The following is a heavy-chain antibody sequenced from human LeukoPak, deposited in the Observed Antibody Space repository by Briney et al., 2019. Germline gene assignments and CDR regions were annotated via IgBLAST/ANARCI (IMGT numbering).Heavy chain of an antibody. V-gene: IGHV4-34*01. CDR2: INHSGST. CDR1: GGSFSGYY. CDR3: ARQYYYDSSGYYYFDY. J-gene: IGHJ4*02. D-gene: IGHD3-22*01. Sequence: PSETLSLTCAAYGGSFSGYYWSWIRQPPGKGLEWIGEINHSGSTNYNPSLKSRVTISVDTSKNQFSLKLSSVTAADTAVYYCARQYYYDSSGYYYFDYWGQGTLVTVSS.